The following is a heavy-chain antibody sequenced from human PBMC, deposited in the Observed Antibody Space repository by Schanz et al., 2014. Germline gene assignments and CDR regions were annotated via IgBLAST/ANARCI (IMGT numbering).Heavy chain of an antibody. CDR1: GFTFISYD. V-gene: IGHV3-33*01. J-gene: IGHJ1*01. Sequence: QAQLVESGGGVVQPGRSLRLSCVASGFTFISYDIHWVRQAPGKGLEWVAVIWYDGNNKFYADSVKGRFIISRDNAKNSLYLQMNSLRAEDTALYYCARDTAQSCIGPSCFEYFQHWGQGALVTVSS. D-gene: IGHD2-2*01. CDR2: IWYDGNNK. CDR3: ARDTAQSCIGPSCFEYFQH.